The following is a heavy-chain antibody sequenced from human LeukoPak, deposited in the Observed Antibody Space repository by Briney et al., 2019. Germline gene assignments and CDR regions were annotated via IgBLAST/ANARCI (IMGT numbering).Heavy chain of an antibody. CDR2: IYTSGST. V-gene: IGHV4-61*02. Sequence: PSQTLSLTCTVSGGSISSGSYYWSWIRQPAGKGLEWIGRIYTSGSTNYNPSLKSRVTISVDTSKNQFSLKLSSVTAADTAVYYCARTTMVRGVIIGNFDYWGQGTLVTVSS. CDR1: GGSISSGSYY. J-gene: IGHJ4*02. D-gene: IGHD3-10*01. CDR3: ARTTMVRGVIIGNFDY.